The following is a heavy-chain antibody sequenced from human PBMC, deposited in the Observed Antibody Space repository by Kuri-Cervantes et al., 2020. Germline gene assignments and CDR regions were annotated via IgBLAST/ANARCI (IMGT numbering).Heavy chain of an antibody. D-gene: IGHD2-2*01. CDR2: IYYSGST. CDR3: AREVFVVVPAARVVFDY. J-gene: IGHJ4*02. V-gene: IGHV4-39*01. Sequence: SETLSLTCTVSGGSISSSSYYWGWIRQPPGKGLEWIGRIYYSGSTYYNPSLKSRVTITVDTSKNQFSLKLSSVTAADTAVYYCAREVFVVVPAARVVFDYWGQGTLVTVSS. CDR1: GGSISSSSYY.